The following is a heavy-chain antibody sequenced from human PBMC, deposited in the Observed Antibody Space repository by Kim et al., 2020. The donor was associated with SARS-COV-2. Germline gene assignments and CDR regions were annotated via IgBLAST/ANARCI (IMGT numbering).Heavy chain of an antibody. Sequence: GGSLRLSCSASGFIFSNHAMYWVRQAPGKGLEYVSGIVSTGVSTYYADSVKGRFSISRDNSKNTLYLQMSTLRADDTALYYCVADTVGNYGMDVWGQGTT. J-gene: IGHJ6*02. CDR2: IVSTGVST. D-gene: IGHD5-12*01. V-gene: IGHV3-64D*09. CDR1: GFIFSNHA. CDR3: VADTVGNYGMDV.